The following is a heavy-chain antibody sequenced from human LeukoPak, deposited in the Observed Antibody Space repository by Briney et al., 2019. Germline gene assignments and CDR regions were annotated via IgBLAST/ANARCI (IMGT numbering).Heavy chain of an antibody. J-gene: IGHJ4*02. Sequence: SETLSLTCTVSGGSISSGSNYWSWIRQPAGKGLEWIGRIYPSGTTNYNPSLKSRVTISVDTSKNQFSLKLNSVTFADAAVYYCARGFDSSWYYFDYWGRGTLVTVSS. CDR3: ARGFDSSWYYFDY. D-gene: IGHD6-13*01. CDR1: GGSISSGSNY. V-gene: IGHV4-61*02. CDR2: IYPSGTT.